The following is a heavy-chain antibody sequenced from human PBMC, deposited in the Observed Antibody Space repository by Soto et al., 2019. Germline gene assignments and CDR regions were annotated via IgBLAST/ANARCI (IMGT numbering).Heavy chain of an antibody. Sequence: QVQLVESGGGLVKPGGSLRLSCAASGFTFSDYYMSWIRQAPGKGLEWVSYISSSSSYTNYADSVKGRFTISRDNAKNPLYLQLDSLRAEHTAVYYCESLSVAAAGPTRRRSYYYYGMDVWGQGTTVTVSS. D-gene: IGHD6-13*01. CDR2: ISSSSSYT. V-gene: IGHV3-11*06. J-gene: IGHJ6*02. CDR3: ESLSVAAAGPTRRRSYYYYGMDV. CDR1: GFTFSDYY.